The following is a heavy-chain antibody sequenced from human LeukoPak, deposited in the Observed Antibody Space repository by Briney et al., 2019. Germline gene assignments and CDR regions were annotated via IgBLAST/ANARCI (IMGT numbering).Heavy chain of an antibody. CDR2: IYYSGST. J-gene: IGHJ3*02. Sequence: SETLSLTCTVSGGSISSSSYYWGWIRQPPGKGLEWIGSIYYSGSTYYNPSLKSRVTISVDTSKNRFSLKLSSVTAADTAVYYCARRIPVLYYYDSSGYPDAFDIWGQGTMVTVSS. CDR1: GGSISSSSYY. CDR3: ARRIPVLYYYDSSGYPDAFDI. V-gene: IGHV4-39*01. D-gene: IGHD3-22*01.